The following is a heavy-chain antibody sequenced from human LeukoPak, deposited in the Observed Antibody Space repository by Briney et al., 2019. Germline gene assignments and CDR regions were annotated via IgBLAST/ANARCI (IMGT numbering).Heavy chain of an antibody. CDR3: ARHLIHMTGYYGGPFDY. CDR2: MYYSGST. J-gene: IGHJ4*02. Sequence: PSETLSLTCTVSGGSINSSSYYWGWISQPPGKGLEWIGSMYYSGSTYYNPSLKSRVAISIDTSKNQFSLKLSSVTAAVTAVYYCARHLIHMTGYYGGPFDYWGQGTLVTVSS. CDR1: GGSINSSSYY. D-gene: IGHD3-9*01. V-gene: IGHV4-39*01.